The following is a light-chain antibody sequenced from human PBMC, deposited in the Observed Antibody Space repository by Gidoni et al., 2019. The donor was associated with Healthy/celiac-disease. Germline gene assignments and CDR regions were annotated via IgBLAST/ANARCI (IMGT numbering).Light chain of an antibody. V-gene: IGKV1-33*01. J-gene: IGKJ4*01. CDR3: QQYDNTPRT. Sequence: DINMTPSPSSLCASVGDRVTITSQASQDISNYLNWYPQKPGQAPKLLIYDASNLETGVPSRFSGSGSGTDFTFTISSLQPEDFATYYCQQYDNTPRTFGGGIKVEIK. CDR1: QDISNY. CDR2: DAS.